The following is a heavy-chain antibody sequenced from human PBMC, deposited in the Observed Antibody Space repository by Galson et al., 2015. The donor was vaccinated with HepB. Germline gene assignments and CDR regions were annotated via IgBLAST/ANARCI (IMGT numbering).Heavy chain of an antibody. Sequence: SLRLSCAASGFTFSSYAMHWVRQAPGKGLEYVSAISSNGGSTYYADSVKGRFTISRDNSKNTLYLQMSSLRAEDTAVYYCSSTSFYYYYYGMDVWGQGTTVTVSS. CDR3: SSTSFYYYYYGMDV. D-gene: IGHD2-2*01. J-gene: IGHJ6*02. CDR1: GFTFSSYA. CDR2: ISSNGGST. V-gene: IGHV3-64D*06.